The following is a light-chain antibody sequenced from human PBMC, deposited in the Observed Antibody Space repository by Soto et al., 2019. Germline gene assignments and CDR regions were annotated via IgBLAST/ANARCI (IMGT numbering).Light chain of an antibody. CDR3: SSYTSSSTLGV. V-gene: IGLV2-14*03. CDR1: SSDVGGSNF. J-gene: IGLJ3*02. Sequence: QSALTQPASVSASPGQSITISCTGTSSDVGGSNFVSWYQQHPGKPPKLIIYDVATRPSGVSNRFSGSKSGNTASLTISGLQAEDEADYYCSSYTSSSTLGVFGGGTKLTVL. CDR2: DVA.